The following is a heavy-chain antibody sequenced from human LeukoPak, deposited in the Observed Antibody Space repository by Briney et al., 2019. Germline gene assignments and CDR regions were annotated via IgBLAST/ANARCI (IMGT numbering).Heavy chain of an antibody. CDR3: ARDFGDGYNYQIYFDY. CDR2: ISSSGSTI. Sequence: GGSLRLSCAASGFTFSSYEMNWVRQAPGKGLKWVSYISSSGSTIYYADSVKGRFTISRDNAKNSLYLQMNSLRAEDTAVYYCARDFGDGYNYQIYFDYWGQGTLVTVSS. V-gene: IGHV3-48*03. CDR1: GFTFSSYE. J-gene: IGHJ4*02. D-gene: IGHD5-24*01.